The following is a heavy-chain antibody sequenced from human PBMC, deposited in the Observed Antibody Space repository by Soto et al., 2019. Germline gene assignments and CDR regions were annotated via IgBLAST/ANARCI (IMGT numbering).Heavy chain of an antibody. D-gene: IGHD6-19*01. Sequence: QVQLVQSGAEVKKPGASVKVSCKASGYTFTSYGISWVGQAPGQGLEWMGWISAYNGNTNYAQKLQGRVTMHTDKSTRTAYMELRSLRSDDTAVYYCARDEKPLTGSGWYRYWGQGTLVTVSS. V-gene: IGHV1-18*01. CDR1: GYTFTSYG. CDR3: ARDEKPLTGSGWYRY. J-gene: IGHJ4*02. CDR2: ISAYNGNT.